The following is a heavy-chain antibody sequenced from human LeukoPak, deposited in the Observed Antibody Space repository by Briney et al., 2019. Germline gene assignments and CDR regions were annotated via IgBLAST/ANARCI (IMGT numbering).Heavy chain of an antibody. Sequence: PSETLSLTCAVYGGSFSGYYWSWIRQPPGKGLEWIGEINHSGSTNYNPSLKSRVTISVDTSKNQFSLKLSSVTAADTAVYYCARRGYSYGSYAFDIWGQGTMVTVSS. CDR1: GGSFSGYY. V-gene: IGHV4-34*01. D-gene: IGHD5-18*01. CDR2: INHSGST. J-gene: IGHJ3*02. CDR3: ARRGYSYGSYAFDI.